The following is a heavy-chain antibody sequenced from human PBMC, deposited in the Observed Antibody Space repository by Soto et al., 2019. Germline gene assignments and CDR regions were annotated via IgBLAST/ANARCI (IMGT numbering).Heavy chain of an antibody. CDR2: IDSSDSYT. J-gene: IGHJ6*02. CDR3: ASQLRLAYSYGMDV. Sequence: GEALNISCKGSGYSLTSYWISWVRQMPGKGLGGMGRIDSSDSYTNYSPSFQGHVTISADNSISTPNLQWSSLKASDTDIYYWASQLRLAYSYGMDVWGQGTMVTVSS. CDR1: GYSLTSYW. D-gene: IGHD3-3*01. V-gene: IGHV5-10-1*01.